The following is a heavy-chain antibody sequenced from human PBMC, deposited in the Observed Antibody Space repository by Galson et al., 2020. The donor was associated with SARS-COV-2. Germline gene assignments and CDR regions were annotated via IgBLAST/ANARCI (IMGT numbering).Heavy chain of an antibody. J-gene: IGHJ3*02. Sequence: ETSETLSLTCTVSGGSISSGDYYWSWNRQPPGKGLEWIGYIYYSGSTYYNPSLKSRVTISVDTSKNQFSLKLSSVTAADTAVYYCARVSGRITIFGVVIIDAFDIWGQGTMVTVSS. D-gene: IGHD3-3*01. CDR1: GGSISSGDYY. CDR2: IYYSGST. CDR3: ARVSGRITIFGVVIIDAFDI. V-gene: IGHV4-30-4*08.